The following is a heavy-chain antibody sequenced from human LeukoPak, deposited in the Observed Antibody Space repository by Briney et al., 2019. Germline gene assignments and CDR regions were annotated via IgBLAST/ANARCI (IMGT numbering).Heavy chain of an antibody. Sequence: SETLSLTCSVSGGSINNFYWTWIRQPPGKGLEWIGYIYYSGSTNYNPSLKSRVTISVDTSKNQFSLKLSSVTAADTAVYYCASLTRADYYYYGMDVWGQGTTVTVSS. CDR2: IYYSGST. V-gene: IGHV4-59*01. CDR1: GGSINNFY. CDR3: ASLTRADYYYYGMDV. J-gene: IGHJ6*02.